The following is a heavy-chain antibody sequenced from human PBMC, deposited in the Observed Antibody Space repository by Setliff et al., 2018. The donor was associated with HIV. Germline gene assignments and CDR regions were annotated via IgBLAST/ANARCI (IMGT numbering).Heavy chain of an antibody. Sequence: GESLKISCQGSGYIFTSYWIGWVRQKPGKGLEWMGIIYPYDSDAKYSPSFQGQVSISVDKSISTVYLGWSSLKASDTAMYYCARKMDGYLGYFDYWGQGNLVTVSS. J-gene: IGHJ4*02. CDR3: ARKMDGYLGYFDY. CDR1: GYIFTSYW. V-gene: IGHV5-51*01. CDR2: IYPYDSDA. D-gene: IGHD3-22*01.